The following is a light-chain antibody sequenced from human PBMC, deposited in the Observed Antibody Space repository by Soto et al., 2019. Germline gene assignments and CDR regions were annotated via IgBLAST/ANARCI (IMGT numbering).Light chain of an antibody. Sequence: DIQMTQSPSFVSASVGDRVTITCRASQDISSWLVWYQQKPGKAPKLLIHATSGLQSGAPSRFRGSGSGTDFTLPISNLQSEDFATYYCQQANSFPLTFGGGTKVDLK. J-gene: IGKJ4*01. V-gene: IGKV1-12*01. CDR3: QQANSFPLT. CDR1: QDISSW. CDR2: ATS.